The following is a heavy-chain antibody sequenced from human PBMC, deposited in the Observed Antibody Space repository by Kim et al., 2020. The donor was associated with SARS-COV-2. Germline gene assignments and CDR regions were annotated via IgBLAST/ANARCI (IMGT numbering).Heavy chain of an antibody. CDR3: ARSKNSSLRWWSDGSDDSGYLRHTFDI. Sequence: GGSLRLSCTASGFTFSSYSMSWVRQGPGKGLEWVANIKQDGSARYYVDSVKGRFTISRDNAKNSLHLQMNSLRVEDTAVYYCARSKNSSLRWWSDGSDDSGYLRHTFDIWGQGAMVPVSS. CDR2: IKQDGSAR. CDR1: GFTFSSYS. V-gene: IGHV3-7*01. D-gene: IGHD3-22*01. J-gene: IGHJ3*02.